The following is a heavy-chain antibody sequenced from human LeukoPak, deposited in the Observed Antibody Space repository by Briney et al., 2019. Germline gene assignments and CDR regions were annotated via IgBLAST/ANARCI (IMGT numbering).Heavy chain of an antibody. Sequence: GGSLRLSCAASGFTFSSYSMNWVRQAPGKGMEWVSSISSSSSYIYYADSVKGRFTISRDNAKNSLYLQMNSLRAEDTAVYYCARELGYYYDSIGYWGQGTLVTVSS. D-gene: IGHD3-22*01. CDR3: ARELGYYYDSIGY. CDR2: ISSSSSYI. J-gene: IGHJ4*02. V-gene: IGHV3-21*01. CDR1: GFTFSSYS.